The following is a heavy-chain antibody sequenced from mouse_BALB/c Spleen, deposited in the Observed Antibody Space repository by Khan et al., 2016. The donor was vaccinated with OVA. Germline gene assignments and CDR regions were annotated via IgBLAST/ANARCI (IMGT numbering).Heavy chain of an antibody. CDR2: IWSDGST. CDR1: GFSLTNYG. CDR3: ARQPYYHYYIMDY. Sequence: VQLQESGPGLVAPSQSLSITCTISGFSLTNYGIHWVRQPPGKSLEWLVVIWSDGSTTYNSALKSRLSISKDNSKSQVFLKMNSLQTDDSAMYXCARQPYYHYYIMDYWGQGTSVTVSS. J-gene: IGHJ4*01. V-gene: IGHV2-6-1*01. D-gene: IGHD2-10*01.